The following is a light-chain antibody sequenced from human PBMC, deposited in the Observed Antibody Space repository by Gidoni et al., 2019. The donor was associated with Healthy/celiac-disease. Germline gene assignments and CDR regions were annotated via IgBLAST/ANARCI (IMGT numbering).Light chain of an antibody. J-gene: IGKJ4*01. CDR1: QGISSY. V-gene: IGKV1-9*01. Sequence: DIQLTQPPSFLSASVGDRVTITCRASQGISSYLAWYQQKPGKAPKLLIYAASTLQSGVPSRFRGSGSGTEFTLTLSSLQPEDFATYYCQQLNSYPPALTFGGXTKVEIK. CDR3: QQLNSYPPALT. CDR2: AAS.